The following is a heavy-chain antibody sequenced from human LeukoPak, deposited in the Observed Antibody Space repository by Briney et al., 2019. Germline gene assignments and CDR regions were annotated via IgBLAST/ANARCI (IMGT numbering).Heavy chain of an antibody. J-gene: IGHJ4*02. CDR1: GYTFTSYG. CDR3: AREGAVAGDGDFDY. D-gene: IGHD6-19*01. V-gene: IGHV1-18*01. Sequence: ASVKVSCKASGYTFTSYGISWVRQAPGQGLEWMGWISSYNGNTKYAQKVQGRVTMTADTSTSTAHMELRSLRSDDTAVYYCAREGAVAGDGDFDYWGQGTLVTVSS. CDR2: ISSYNGNT.